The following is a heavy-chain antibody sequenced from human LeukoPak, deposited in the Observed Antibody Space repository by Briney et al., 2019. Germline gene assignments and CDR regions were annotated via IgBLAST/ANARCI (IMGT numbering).Heavy chain of an antibody. J-gene: IGHJ2*01. Sequence: SETLSLTCTVSGGSISIYYWNWIRQPAGKRLEWIGRIFTSGITNYNPSLKGRVTMSVDTSKNQFSLNLSSVTAADTAVYYCARVRSGDLYFDLWGRGTLVTVSS. CDR2: IFTSGIT. CDR1: GGSISIYY. V-gene: IGHV4-4*07. D-gene: IGHD3-10*01. CDR3: ARVRSGDLYFDL.